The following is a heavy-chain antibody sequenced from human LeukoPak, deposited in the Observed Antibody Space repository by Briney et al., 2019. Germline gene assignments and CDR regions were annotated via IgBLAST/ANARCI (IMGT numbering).Heavy chain of an antibody. CDR2: ISWNSGSI. CDR3: AKVLGYSGYDSGAFDI. V-gene: IGHV3-9*01. D-gene: IGHD5-12*01. CDR1: GFTFDDYA. Sequence: GXSLRLSCAASGFTFDDYAMHWVRQAPGKGLEWVSGISWNSGSIGYADSVKGRFTISRDNAKNSLYLQMNSLRAEDTALYYCAKVLGYSGYDSGAFDIWGQGTMVTVSS. J-gene: IGHJ3*02.